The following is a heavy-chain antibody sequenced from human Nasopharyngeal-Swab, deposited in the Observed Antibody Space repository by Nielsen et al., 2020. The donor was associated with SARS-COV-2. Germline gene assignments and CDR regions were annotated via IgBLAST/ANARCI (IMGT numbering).Heavy chain of an antibody. V-gene: IGHV3-11*05. J-gene: IGHJ6*02. Sequence: WIRQPPGKGLEWVSYISSSSSYTNYADSVKGRFTISRDNAKNSLYLQMNSLRAEDTAVYYCARELPTDYYYGVDVWGQGTTVTVSS. CDR3: ARELPTDYYYGVDV. CDR2: ISSSSSYT. D-gene: IGHD4-17*01.